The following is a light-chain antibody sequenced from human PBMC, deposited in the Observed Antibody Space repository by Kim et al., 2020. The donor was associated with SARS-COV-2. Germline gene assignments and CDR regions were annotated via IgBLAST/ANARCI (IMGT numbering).Light chain of an antibody. J-gene: IGKJ4*01. CDR3: QHVTS. Sequence: SALSAAVGDLVTITCRASPGMSSSFAWYQQKPGKAPKLLIHAASTLQSGVPSRFSGSGSGTEFTLTISSLQPEDFATYYCQHVTSFGGGTKVDIK. CDR1: PGMSSS. V-gene: IGKV1-9*01. CDR2: AAS.